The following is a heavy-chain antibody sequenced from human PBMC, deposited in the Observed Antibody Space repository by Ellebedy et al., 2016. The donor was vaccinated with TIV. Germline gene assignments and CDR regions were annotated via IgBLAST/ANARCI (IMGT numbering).Heavy chain of an antibody. J-gene: IGHJ4*02. V-gene: IGHV3-9*01. CDR3: VKDVLSGLLPGCSYFDS. CDR1: GFTFDDYA. CDR2: ISWNSGTI. D-gene: IGHD6-19*01. Sequence: SLKISCTASGFTFDDYAMHWVRQSPGKALEWVSGISWNSGTIVYEDAVKGRFTISRDNAKTSLYLQLDSLRTEDTAFYFCVKDVLSGLLPGCSYFDSWGRGTLVTVSS.